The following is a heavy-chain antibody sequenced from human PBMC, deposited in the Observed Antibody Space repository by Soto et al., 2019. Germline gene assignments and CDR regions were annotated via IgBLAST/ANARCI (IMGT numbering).Heavy chain of an antibody. CDR2: FDPEDGET. V-gene: IGHV1-24*01. D-gene: IGHD3-16*02. CDR3: AAGPVTSDWFAP. Sequence: GASVKVSCKVSGNSLTELSIHWVRQAPGKGLEWMGGFDPEDGETIYARKFRGRVTMTHDTSTDTAYMDVSSLTSEDTAVYFCAAGPVTSDWFAPWGQGTLVTVSS. J-gene: IGHJ5*02. CDR1: GNSLTELS.